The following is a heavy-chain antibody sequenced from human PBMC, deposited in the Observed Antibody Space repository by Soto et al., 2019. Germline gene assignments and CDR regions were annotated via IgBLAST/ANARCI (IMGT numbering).Heavy chain of an antibody. CDR1: GFTVSSNY. CDR2: IYSGGST. J-gene: IGHJ4*02. V-gene: IGHV3-53*05. D-gene: IGHD3-3*01. CDR3: AREVYYDFWSGFNTHPYYFDD. Sequence: GGSLRLSCAASGFTVSSNYMSWVRQAPGKGLEWVSVIYSGGSTCYADSVKGRFTISRDNSKNTLYLQMNSLSSEDTAVHHCAREVYYDFWSGFNTHPYYFDDWGQGTLVTVSS.